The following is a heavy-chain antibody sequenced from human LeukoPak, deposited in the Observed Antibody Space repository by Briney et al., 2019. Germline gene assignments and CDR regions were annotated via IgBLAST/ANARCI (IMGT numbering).Heavy chain of an antibody. V-gene: IGHV3-23*01. CDR2: ISGSGGST. CDR1: GFTFSDYA. J-gene: IGHJ4*02. CDR3: AKDWHDTSGYYYRTALFDY. D-gene: IGHD3-22*01. Sequence: GGSLRLSCAASGFTFSDYAMNWVRQAPGKGLEWVSSISGSGGSTYYADFVKGRFTISRDNSRNTLYLQMNSLRAEDTAVYYCAKDWHDTSGYYYRTALFDYWGQGTLVTVSS.